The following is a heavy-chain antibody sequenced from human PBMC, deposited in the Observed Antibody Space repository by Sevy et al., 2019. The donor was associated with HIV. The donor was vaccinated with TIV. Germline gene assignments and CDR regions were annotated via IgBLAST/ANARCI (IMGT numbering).Heavy chain of an antibody. D-gene: IGHD2-8*01. V-gene: IGHV3-23*01. J-gene: IGHJ4*02. CDR1: GFNFNKYS. CDR3: AREGCTKPHDY. Sequence: GGSLRLSCAASGFNFNKYSMSWVRQPPGKGLEWVATFSFGCGEINYADSVKGRFTISRDNSKNSFYLQMNNLRAEDTALYYCAREGCTKPHDYWGQGTLVTVSS. CDR2: FSFGCGEI.